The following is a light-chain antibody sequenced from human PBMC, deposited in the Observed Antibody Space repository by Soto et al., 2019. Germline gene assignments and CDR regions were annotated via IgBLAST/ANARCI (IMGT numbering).Light chain of an antibody. Sequence: EIMLTQSPATVSLSPGETATLSCGASQTLLRGYLAWYQPRPGMPPRLIIYDVSKRATDIPDRLSGSGSGTDFTLSITRVEPEDFAVYYCQNYDGSWTFGQGTKVDIK. CDR3: QNYDGSWT. CDR1: QTLLRGY. V-gene: IGKV3D-20*01. J-gene: IGKJ1*01. CDR2: DVS.